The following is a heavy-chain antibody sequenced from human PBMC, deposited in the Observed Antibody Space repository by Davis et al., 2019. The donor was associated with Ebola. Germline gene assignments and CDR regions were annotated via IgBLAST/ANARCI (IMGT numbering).Heavy chain of an antibody. J-gene: IGHJ4*02. CDR1: GYTFTSYG. D-gene: IGHD3-3*01. V-gene: IGHV1-18*01. CDR2: ISAYNGNT. CDR3: ARARDDFWSGYYYY. Sequence: ASVKVSCKASGYTFTSYGISWVRQAPGQGLEWMGWISAYNGNTNYAQKLQGRVTMTEDTSTDTAYMELSSLRSEDTAVYYCARARDDFWSGYYYYWGQGTLVTVSS.